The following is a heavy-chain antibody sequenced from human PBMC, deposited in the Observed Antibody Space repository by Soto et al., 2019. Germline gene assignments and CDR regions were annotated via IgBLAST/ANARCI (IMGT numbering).Heavy chain of an antibody. V-gene: IGHV3-15*01. D-gene: IGHD6-13*01. J-gene: IGHJ6*03. CDR2: IKSKTDGGTT. CDR1: GFTFSNAW. Sequence: EVQLVESGGGLVKPGGSLRLSCAASGFTFSNAWMSWVRQAPGKGLEWVGRIKSKTDGGTTDYAAPVKGRFTISRDDSKNTLYLQMNSLKTEDTAVYYCTTDRWYSSSWALYYYYYMDVWGKGTTVTVSS. CDR3: TTDRWYSSSWALYYYYYMDV.